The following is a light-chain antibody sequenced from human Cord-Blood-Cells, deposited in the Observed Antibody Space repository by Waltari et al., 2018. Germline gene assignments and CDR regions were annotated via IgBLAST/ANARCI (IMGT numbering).Light chain of an antibody. CDR3: CSYAGSSTWV. Sequence: QSAPTQPLSLSGSHGQSITLSCTGNRSDVGGYNLVSWYQQHPDKAPKLMIYEGSKRPSGVSNRFSGSKSGNTASLTISGLQAEDEADYYCCSYAGSSTWVFGGGTKLTVL. J-gene: IGLJ3*02. CDR1: RSDVGGYNL. CDR2: EGS. V-gene: IGLV2-23*01.